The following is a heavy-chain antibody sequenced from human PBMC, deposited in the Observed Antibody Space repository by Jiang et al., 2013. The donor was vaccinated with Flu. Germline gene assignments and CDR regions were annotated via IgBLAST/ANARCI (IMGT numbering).Heavy chain of an antibody. V-gene: IGHV3-23*01. CDR1: GFTFSSYA. CDR2: ISGSGGST. CDR3: ARATVTNYWYFDY. J-gene: IGHJ4*02. Sequence: GFTFSSYAMSWVRQAPGKGLEWVSAISGSGGSTYYADSVKGRFTISRDNSKNTLYLQMNSLRAEDTAVYYCARATVTNYWYFDYWGQGTLVTVSS. D-gene: IGHD4-17*01.